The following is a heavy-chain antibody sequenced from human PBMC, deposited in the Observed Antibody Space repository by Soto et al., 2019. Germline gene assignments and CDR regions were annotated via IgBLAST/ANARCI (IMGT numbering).Heavy chain of an antibody. CDR3: ARDPPRRGFDP. CDR1: GGTFSSYT. Sequence: GASVKVSCKASGGTFSSYTISWVRQAPGQGLEWMGRIIPILGIANYAQKFQGRVTITADKSTSTAYMELSSLRSEDTAVYYCARDPPRRGFDPWGQGTLVTVSS. CDR2: IIPILGIA. J-gene: IGHJ5*02. V-gene: IGHV1-69*04.